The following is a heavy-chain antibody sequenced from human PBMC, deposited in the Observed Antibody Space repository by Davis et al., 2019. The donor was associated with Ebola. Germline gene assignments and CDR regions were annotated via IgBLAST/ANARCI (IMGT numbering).Heavy chain of an antibody. CDR1: GFTFSSYS. CDR2: ISSSSSYI. CDR3: ARDWVGGYDFWSGAFDP. J-gene: IGHJ5*02. D-gene: IGHD3-3*01. V-gene: IGHV3-21*01. Sequence: GGSLRLSCAASGFTFSSYSMNWVRQAPGNGLAWVSSISSSSSYIYSADSVKGRFTISRDNAKNSLYMQMNSLRAEDTAVYYCARDWVGGYDFWSGAFDPWGQGTLVTVSS.